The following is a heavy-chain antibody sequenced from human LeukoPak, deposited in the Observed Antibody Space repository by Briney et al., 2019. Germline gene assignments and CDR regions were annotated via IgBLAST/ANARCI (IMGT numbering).Heavy chain of an antibody. CDR1: GGSISSYY. D-gene: IGHD3-10*01. V-gene: IGHV4-59*01. CDR2: IYYSGST. J-gene: IGHJ6*04. CDR3: ARELYYGSGSYFDELYYYYYYCMDV. Sequence: SETLSLTCTVSGGSISSYYWSWIRQPPGKGLEWIGYIYYSGSTNYNPSLKSRVTISVDTSKNQFSLKLSSVTAADTAVYYCARELYYGSGSYFDELYYYYYYCMDVWGKGTTVTVSS.